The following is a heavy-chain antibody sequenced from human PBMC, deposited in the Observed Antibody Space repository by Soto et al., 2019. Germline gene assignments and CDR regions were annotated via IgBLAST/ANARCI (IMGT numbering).Heavy chain of an antibody. Sequence: QVQLVQSGAEVKKPGASVKVSCKASGYTFTSYGISWVRQAPGQGLEWMGWISAYNGNTNYAQKLQGRVTMTTDTSTSTAYMERRSLRSDDTAVYYCARGASGYYVGAAPNYYYGMDVWGQGTTVTVSS. CDR2: ISAYNGNT. J-gene: IGHJ6*02. CDR3: ARGASGYYVGAAPNYYYGMDV. V-gene: IGHV1-18*01. CDR1: GYTFTSYG. D-gene: IGHD3-22*01.